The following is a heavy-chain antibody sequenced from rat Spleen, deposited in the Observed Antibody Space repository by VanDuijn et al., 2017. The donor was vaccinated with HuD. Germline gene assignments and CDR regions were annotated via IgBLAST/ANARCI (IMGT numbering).Heavy chain of an antibody. CDR2: ISYEGGST. CDR1: GFTFSSFP. V-gene: IGHV5-22*01. CDR3: ARSIYDYFDY. D-gene: IGHD3-8*01. Sequence: EVQLVESGGGLVQPGRSLKLSCAASGFTFSSFPMAWVRQAPKKGLEWVASISYEGGSTYYGDSVKGRFTFSRDNAKSTLYLQMNSLRSEDTATYYCARSIYDYFDYWGQGVMVTVSS. J-gene: IGHJ2*01.